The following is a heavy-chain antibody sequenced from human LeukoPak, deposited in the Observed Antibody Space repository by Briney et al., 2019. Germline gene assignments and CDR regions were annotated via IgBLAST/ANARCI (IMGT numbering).Heavy chain of an antibody. J-gene: IGHJ4*02. CDR2: IYYSGST. CDR3: ARARSAAGNFDY. D-gene: IGHD6-13*01. CDR1: GGSISSGGYY. V-gene: IGHV4-31*03. Sequence: SQTLSLTCTVSGGSISSGGYYWSWMRQHPGRGLEWNGYIYYSGSTYYNPSLKSRVTISADTSKNHFSLTLSSVTAADTAVYYCARARSAAGNFDYWGQGTLVTVSS.